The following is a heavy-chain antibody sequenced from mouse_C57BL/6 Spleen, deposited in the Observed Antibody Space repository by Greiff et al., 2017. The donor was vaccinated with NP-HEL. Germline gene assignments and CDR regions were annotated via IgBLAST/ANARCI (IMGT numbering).Heavy chain of an antibody. Sequence: QVQLQQPGAELVKPGASVKLSCTASGFTFTSYWMSWVKQRPGQGLEWIGMINPNSGSTNYNDKFKSKATLTVDKSSSTAYMQLSSLTSEDSAVDNCAQSLDYGSSYFDYWGQGTTLTVSA. J-gene: IGHJ2*01. CDR3: AQSLDYGSSYFDY. V-gene: IGHV1-64*01. CDR2: INPNSGST. D-gene: IGHD1-1*01. CDR1: GFTFTSYW.